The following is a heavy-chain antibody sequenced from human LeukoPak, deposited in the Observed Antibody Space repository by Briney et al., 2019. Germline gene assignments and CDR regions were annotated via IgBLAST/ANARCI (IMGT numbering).Heavy chain of an antibody. CDR1: GFTFSSYA. J-gene: IGHJ5*02. CDR3: ASGITGT. D-gene: IGHD1-20*01. CDR2: ISTNGGST. Sequence: TGGSLRLSCAASGFTFSSYAMHWVRQAPGKGLEYVSAISTNGGSTYYANSVKGRFTISRDNSKNTLYLQMGSLRAEDMAMYYCASGITGTWGQGTLVIVSS. V-gene: IGHV3-64*01.